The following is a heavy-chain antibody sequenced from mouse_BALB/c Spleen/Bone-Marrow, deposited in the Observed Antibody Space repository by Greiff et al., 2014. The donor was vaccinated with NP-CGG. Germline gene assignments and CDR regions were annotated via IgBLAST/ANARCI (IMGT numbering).Heavy chain of an antibody. CDR1: GYSFTGYT. Sequence: VQLKQSGPELVKPGASMKISCKASGYSFTGYTMNWGKQSHGKNLEWVGLINPYNGGTRYNQKFKGKATLTVDKSSSTAYMELLSLTSEDSAVYYCARGPPLYYDYGFDYWGQGTTLTVSS. CDR3: ARGPPLYYDYGFDY. CDR2: INPYNGGT. V-gene: IGHV1-18*01. D-gene: IGHD2-4*01. J-gene: IGHJ2*01.